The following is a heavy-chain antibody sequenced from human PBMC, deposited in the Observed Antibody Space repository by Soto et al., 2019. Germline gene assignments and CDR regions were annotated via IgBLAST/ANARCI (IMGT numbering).Heavy chain of an antibody. CDR1: GGTFSSYT. CDR2: IIPILGIA. V-gene: IGHV1-69*04. D-gene: IGHD6-13*01. J-gene: IGHJ4*02. CDR3: ARDREYSSSWELE. Sequence: ASVKVSCKASGGTFSSYTISWVRQAPGQGLEWMGRIIPILGIANYAQKFQGRVTITADKSTSTAYMELSSLRSEDTAVYYCARDREYSSSWELEWGQGTLVTVSS.